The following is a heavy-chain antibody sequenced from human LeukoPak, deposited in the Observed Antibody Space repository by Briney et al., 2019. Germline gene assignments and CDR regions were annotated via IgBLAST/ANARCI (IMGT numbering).Heavy chain of an antibody. CDR3: ARRGEYSNLNYLEY. CDR1: GFTFSTYG. CDR2: IWSDGSNK. J-gene: IGHJ4*02. V-gene: IGHV3-33*01. Sequence: PGGSLRLSCAASGFTFSTYGMHWVRQAPGKGLEWVSFIWSDGSNKYYADSVRGRFTISRDNSKNMLYLQMNSLRAEDTAVYYCARRGEYSNLNYLEYWGQGTLVTVSS. D-gene: IGHD4-11*01.